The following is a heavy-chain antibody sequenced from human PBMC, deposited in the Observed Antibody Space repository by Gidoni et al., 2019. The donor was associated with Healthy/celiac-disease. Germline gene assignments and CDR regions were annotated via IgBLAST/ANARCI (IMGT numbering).Heavy chain of an antibody. CDR3: ARISGYGGRYYYYYGMDV. CDR1: GYTFTSYD. Sequence: QVQLVQSGAEVKKPGASVKVSCKASGYTFTSYDINWVRQATGQGREWMGWMNPNSGNTVYAQKCQGRVTMTRNTSISTAYMELSSLRSEDTAVYYCARISGYGGRYYYYYGMDVCGQGTTVTVS. J-gene: IGHJ6*02. CDR2: MNPNSGNT. D-gene: IGHD5-12*01. V-gene: IGHV1-8*01.